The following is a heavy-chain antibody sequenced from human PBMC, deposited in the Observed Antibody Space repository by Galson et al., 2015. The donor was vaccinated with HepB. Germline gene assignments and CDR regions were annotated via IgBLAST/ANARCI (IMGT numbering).Heavy chain of an antibody. CDR3: ARVSRDGVPAAMGSAFDI. CDR2: INPSGGST. CDR1: GYTFTSYY. Sequence: SVKVSCKASGYTFTSYYMHWVRQAPGQGLEWMGIINPSGGSTSYAQKFQGRVTMTRDTSTSTVYMELSSLRSEDTAVYYCARVSRDGVPAAMGSAFDIWGQGTMVTVSS. J-gene: IGHJ3*02. D-gene: IGHD2-2*01. V-gene: IGHV1-46*01.